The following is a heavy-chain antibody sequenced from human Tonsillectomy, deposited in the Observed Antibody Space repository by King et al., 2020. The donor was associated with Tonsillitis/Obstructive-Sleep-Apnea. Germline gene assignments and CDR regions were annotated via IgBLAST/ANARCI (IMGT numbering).Heavy chain of an antibody. Sequence: VQLPQWGAGLLKPSETLSLTCAVYGGSFSAYYWSWIRQPPGKGLEWIGEINHSGSTKYNPSLKSRVIISLDTSKNQFSLKLSSVTAAETAVYYCARGDLLTGYYASTDFDYWGQGTLVTVSS. J-gene: IGHJ4*02. V-gene: IGHV4-34*01. D-gene: IGHD3-9*01. CDR1: GGSFSAYY. CDR3: ARGDLLTGYYASTDFDY. CDR2: INHSGST.